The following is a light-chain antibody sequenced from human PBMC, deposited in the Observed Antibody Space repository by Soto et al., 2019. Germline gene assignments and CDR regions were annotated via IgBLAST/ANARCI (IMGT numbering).Light chain of an antibody. CDR1: SADIGAFNY. J-gene: IGLJ2*01. CDR2: DVS. V-gene: IGLV2-14*03. CDR3: SSYSTSSALV. Sequence: QSVLTQPASVSGSPGQSITISCAGTSADIGAFNYVSWYQHHPGQVPQLLIYDVSDRPSGVSARFSASKSANTDSLTISGLQADDEADYYYSSYSTSSALVFGGGTQLTVL.